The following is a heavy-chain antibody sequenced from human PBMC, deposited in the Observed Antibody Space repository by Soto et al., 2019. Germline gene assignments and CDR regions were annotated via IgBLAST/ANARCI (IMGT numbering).Heavy chain of an antibody. J-gene: IGHJ4*02. V-gene: IGHV3-74*01. CDR2: INSDGSST. Sequence: GSLRLSCAASGFTFSSYWMHWVRQPPGKGLVWVSRINSDGSSTSYADSVRGRFTISRDNAKNTLYLQMNSLRAEDTAVYYCAKFFHCSGGSCLRDYWGQGTLVTVSS. CDR1: GFTFSSYW. CDR3: AKFFHCSGGSCLRDY. D-gene: IGHD2-15*01.